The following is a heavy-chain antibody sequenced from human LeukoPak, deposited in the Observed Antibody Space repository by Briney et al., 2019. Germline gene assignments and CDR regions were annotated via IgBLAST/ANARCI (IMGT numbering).Heavy chain of an antibody. CDR2: VSGSGAYT. J-gene: IGHJ6*03. Sequence: QPGGTLRLSCAASGFPFSDYGMSWLRQAPGKGLEWVSAVSGSGAYTYYADSVKGRFTISRDNSKNTLYLQMNSLRAEDTAVYYCAKEAPYMDVWGKGTTVTISS. CDR3: AKEAPYMDV. V-gene: IGHV3-23*01. CDR1: GFPFSDYG.